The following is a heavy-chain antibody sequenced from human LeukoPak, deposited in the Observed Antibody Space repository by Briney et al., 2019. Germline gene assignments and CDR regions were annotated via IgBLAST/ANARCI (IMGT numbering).Heavy chain of an antibody. CDR3: ARDDFGNYPVFDY. J-gene: IGHJ4*01. Sequence: SETLSLTCTVSGGSISSYHWSWIRQPAGKGLEWIGRIHSSGSTTYNPSLKSRGTMSLDTSKNQFSLKLSSVTAADTAVYYCARDDFGNYPVFDYWGQGILVTGS. CDR2: IHSSGST. D-gene: IGHD4-11*01. V-gene: IGHV4-4*07. CDR1: GGSISSYH.